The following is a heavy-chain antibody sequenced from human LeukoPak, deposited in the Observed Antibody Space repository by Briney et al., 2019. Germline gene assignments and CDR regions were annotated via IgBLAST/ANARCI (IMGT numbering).Heavy chain of an antibody. J-gene: IGHJ6*02. V-gene: IGHV1-69*13. CDR2: IIPIFGTA. CDR3: AIKYGDPYYGMDV. D-gene: IGHD4-17*01. CDR1: VGTFSSYA. Sequence: GASVKVSCKASVGTFSSYAISWERQAPGQGLEWMGGIIPIFGTANYAQKFQGRVTITADESTSTAYMELSSLRSEDTAVYYCAIKYGDPYYGMDVWGQGTTVTVSS.